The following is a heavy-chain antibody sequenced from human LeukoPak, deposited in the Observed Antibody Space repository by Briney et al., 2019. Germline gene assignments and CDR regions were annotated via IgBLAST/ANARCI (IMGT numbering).Heavy chain of an antibody. CDR1: GGSISSYY. J-gene: IGHJ4*02. D-gene: IGHD5-18*01. CDR3: ARVQAGYSYGYDY. Sequence: SETLSLTCTVSGGSISSYYWSWIRQPPGKGLEWIGYIYYSGSTNYNPSLKSRVTISVDTSKNQFSLKLSSVTAADTAEYYCARVQAGYSYGYDYWGQGTLVTVSS. V-gene: IGHV4-59*01. CDR2: IYYSGST.